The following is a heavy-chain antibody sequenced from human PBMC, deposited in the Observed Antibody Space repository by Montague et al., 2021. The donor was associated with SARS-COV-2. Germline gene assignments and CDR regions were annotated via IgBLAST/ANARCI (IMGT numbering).Heavy chain of an antibody. V-gene: IGHV4-59*01. J-gene: IGHJ6*02. D-gene: IGHD2-15*01. CDR3: ARPTLVGWNYYYYGIDV. CDR1: GGSINTFY. CDR2: IYHSGTT. Sequence: SETLSLTCIVSGGSINTFYWSWIRQPPGKGLEWLGYIYHSGTTHYSPSLKSRVTISLDTSKNQFSLTLNSVTAADTAVYYCARPTLVGWNYYYYGIDVWGQGTTVTVSS.